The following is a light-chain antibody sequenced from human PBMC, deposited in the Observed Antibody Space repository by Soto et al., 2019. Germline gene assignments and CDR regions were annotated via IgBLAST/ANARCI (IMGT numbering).Light chain of an antibody. CDR2: EVS. CDR1: SSDVGGYNY. CDR3: CSYAGSYTLV. Sequence: QSALTQPASVSGSPGQSITISCTGTSSDVGGYNYVSWSQQHPGKAPKLVIYEVSNRPSGVSNRFSGSKSGNTASLTISGLQAEDEADYYCCSYAGSYTLVFGGGTKLTVL. J-gene: IGLJ2*01. V-gene: IGLV2-14*01.